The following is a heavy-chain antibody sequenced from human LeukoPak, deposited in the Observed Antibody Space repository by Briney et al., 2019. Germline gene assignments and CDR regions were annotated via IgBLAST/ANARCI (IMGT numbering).Heavy chain of an antibody. CDR2: ISAYNGNT. Sequence: ASVKVSCKASGYTFTSYGISWVRQAPGQGLEWMGWISAYNGNTNYAQKLQGRVTMTTDTSTSAAYMELRSLRSDDTAVYYCARDRVDTAMVTFYYGMDVWGQGTTVTVSS. CDR3: ARDRVDTAMVTFYYGMDV. J-gene: IGHJ6*02. CDR1: GYTFTSYG. D-gene: IGHD5-18*01. V-gene: IGHV1-18*01.